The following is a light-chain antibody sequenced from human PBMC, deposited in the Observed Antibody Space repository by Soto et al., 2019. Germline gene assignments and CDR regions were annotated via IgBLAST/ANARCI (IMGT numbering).Light chain of an antibody. CDR3: QQYITDSRT. CDR1: QSISSW. Sequence: DIQMTQSPSTLSASVGDRVTITCRASQSISSWLAWYQQKPGKAPKLLIYKSSSLKSGVPSRFSGSGSGTEFTLTLSSLQTDDFATYYCQQYITDSRTFGQGTKVEIK. V-gene: IGKV1-5*03. CDR2: KSS. J-gene: IGKJ1*01.